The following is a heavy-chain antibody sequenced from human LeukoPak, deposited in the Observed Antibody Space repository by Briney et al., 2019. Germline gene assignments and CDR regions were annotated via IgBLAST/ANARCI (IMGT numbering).Heavy chain of an antibody. D-gene: IGHD4-17*01. Sequence: SVKVSCTASGGTFSSYAISWVRQAPGQGLEWMGRIIPIFGIANYAQKFQGRVTITADKSTSTAYMELSSLRSEDTAVYYCARDNSGAVTTSYYFDYWGQGTLSPSPQ. CDR1: GGTFSSYA. V-gene: IGHV1-69*04. CDR3: ARDNSGAVTTSYYFDY. J-gene: IGHJ4*02. CDR2: IIPIFGIA.